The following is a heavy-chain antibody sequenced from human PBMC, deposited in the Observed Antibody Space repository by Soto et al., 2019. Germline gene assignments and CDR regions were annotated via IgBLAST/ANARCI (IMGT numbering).Heavy chain of an antibody. CDR2: IIPIFGTA. J-gene: IGHJ3*02. CDR3: ASRRGGTASDAFDI. D-gene: IGHD5-18*01. V-gene: IGHV1-69*13. CDR1: GGTFSSYA. Sequence: SVKVSRKASGGTFSSYAISWVRQAPGQGLEWMGGIIPIFGTANYAQKFHGRVTITADESTSTAYMELSSLRSEDTAVYYCASRRGGTASDAFDIWGQGTMVTVSS.